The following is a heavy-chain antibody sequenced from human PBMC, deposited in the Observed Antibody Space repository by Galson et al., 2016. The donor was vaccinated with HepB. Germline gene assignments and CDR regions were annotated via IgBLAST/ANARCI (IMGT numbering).Heavy chain of an antibody. CDR2: IWYDGSNK. Sequence: SLRLSCAASGFTVISNYMTWVRQAPGKGLEWVALIWYDGSNKYYADSVKGRFTISRDNSKNTLYLQMNSLRAEDTAVYYCARVLGGTSTGYFDLWGQGTLVTVSS. V-gene: IGHV3-33*08. CDR1: GFTVISNY. CDR3: ARVLGGTSTGYFDL. D-gene: IGHD1-1*01. J-gene: IGHJ4*02.